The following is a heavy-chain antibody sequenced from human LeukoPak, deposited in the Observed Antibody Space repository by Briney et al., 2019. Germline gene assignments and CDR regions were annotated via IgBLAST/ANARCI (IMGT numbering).Heavy chain of an antibody. Sequence: SGGSLRLSCAASGFTFSTYAMSWVRQAPGKGLEWVSAISGSGGSTYYAESVKGRFTISRDNSKNTLYLQMNSLRAEDTSIYFCAKALEQETVIALDSWGQGTLVTVSS. CDR1: GFTFSTYA. V-gene: IGHV3-23*01. J-gene: IGHJ4*02. D-gene: IGHD6-13*01. CDR3: AKALEQETVIALDS. CDR2: ISGSGGST.